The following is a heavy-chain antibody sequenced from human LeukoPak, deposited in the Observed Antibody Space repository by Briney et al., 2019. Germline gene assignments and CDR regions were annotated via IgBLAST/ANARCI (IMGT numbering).Heavy chain of an antibody. CDR3: ARDMGAHAR. CDR2: IYYSGST. Sequence: PSETLSLTCTVSGGSISSNYWSWIRQPPGKGLEWIGYIYYSGSTNYNPSLKSRVTISVDTSKNQSSLKLSSVTAADTAVYYCARDMGAHARWGQGTLVTVSS. CDR1: GGSISSNY. J-gene: IGHJ4*02. V-gene: IGHV4-59*01. D-gene: IGHD1-26*01.